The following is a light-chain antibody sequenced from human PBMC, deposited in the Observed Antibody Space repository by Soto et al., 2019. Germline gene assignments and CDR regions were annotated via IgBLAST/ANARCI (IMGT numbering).Light chain of an antibody. J-gene: IGKJ2*01. CDR3: QQSYSTPYT. CDR1: QSSSSF. V-gene: IGKV1-39*01. Sequence: DIHMTQSPSSLSASVGDRVTITCRASQSSSSFLNWYQQKPGKAPNLLIYAASSLQSGVPSRFSGSGSGTDFTLTISSLQPEDFATYYCQQSYSTPYTFGQGTKLEIK. CDR2: AAS.